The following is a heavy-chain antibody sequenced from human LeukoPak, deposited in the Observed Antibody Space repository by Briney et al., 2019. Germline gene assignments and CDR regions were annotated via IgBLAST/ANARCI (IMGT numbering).Heavy chain of an antibody. CDR3: ARGKVVLLWFGELRPGYFQH. D-gene: IGHD3-10*01. J-gene: IGHJ1*01. CDR2: INHSGST. V-gene: IGHV4-34*01. Sequence: SETLSLTCAVYGGSFSGYYWSWIRQPPGKGLEWIGEINHSGSTNYNPSLKSRVTISVDTSKNQFSLKLSSVTAADTAVYYCARGKVVLLWFGELRPGYFQHWGQGTLVTVSS. CDR1: GGSFSGYY.